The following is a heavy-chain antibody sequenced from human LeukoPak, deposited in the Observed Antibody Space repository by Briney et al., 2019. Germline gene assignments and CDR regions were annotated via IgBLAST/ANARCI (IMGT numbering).Heavy chain of an antibody. V-gene: IGHV1-18*01. CDR2: ISTYNGST. J-gene: IGHJ4*02. Sequence: ASVKVSCKASGYRFINYGINWVRQAPGQGLEWMAWISTYNGSTKYAQKVQGRITMTTDTSTSTAYMDLRGLRSDDTAVYYCARDRDFDFWTDDYWGQGTLVTVSS. CDR3: ARDRDFDFWTDDY. D-gene: IGHD3/OR15-3a*01. CDR1: GYRFINYG.